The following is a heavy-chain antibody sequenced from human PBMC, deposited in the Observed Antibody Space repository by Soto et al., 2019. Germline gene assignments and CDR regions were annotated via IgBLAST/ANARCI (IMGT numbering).Heavy chain of an antibody. CDR1: GFTFSSYG. CDR2: RSYDGSNK. J-gene: IGHJ4*02. CDR3: AKDQGYYCGGDCYSEGPHY. V-gene: IGHV3-30*18. D-gene: IGHD2-21*02. Sequence: QVQLVESGGGVVQPGRSLRLSCAASGFTFSSYGMHWVRQAPGKGLEWVAVRSYDGSNKYYADSVKGRFTISRDNSKNTLYLQMNSLRAEDTAVYYCAKDQGYYCGGDCYSEGPHYWGQGTLDTVSS.